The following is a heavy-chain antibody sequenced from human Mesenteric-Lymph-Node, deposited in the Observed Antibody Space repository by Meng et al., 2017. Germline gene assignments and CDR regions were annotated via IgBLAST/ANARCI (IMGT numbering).Heavy chain of an antibody. CDR2: IDSGGGYT. Sequence: QVQLVQSGAEGKKPGASVRVCCKASGYTFTSYYIYWVRQAPGQGLEWMGIIDSGGGYTSYAQKFRGRVTMTRDTSTNTVYMELSSLRFEDTAVFYCARSLDTSGHAYFDYWGQGTLVTVSS. CDR3: ARSLDTSGHAYFDY. D-gene: IGHD3-22*01. V-gene: IGHV1-46*01. J-gene: IGHJ4*02. CDR1: GYTFTSYY.